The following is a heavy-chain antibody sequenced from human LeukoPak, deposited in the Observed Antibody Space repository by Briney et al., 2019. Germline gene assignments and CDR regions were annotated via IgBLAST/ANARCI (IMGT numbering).Heavy chain of an antibody. CDR3: AKDAYDFWSGYLTDYYYYGMDV. CDR2: ISWNSGSI. V-gene: IGHV3-9*01. Sequence: PGGSLRLSCAASGFTFDDYAMHWVRHAPGKGLEWVSGISWNSGSIGYADSVKGRFTISRDNAKNSLYLQMNSLRAEDTALYYCAKDAYDFWSGYLTDYYYYGMDVWGQGTTVTVSS. J-gene: IGHJ6*02. CDR1: GFTFDDYA. D-gene: IGHD3-3*01.